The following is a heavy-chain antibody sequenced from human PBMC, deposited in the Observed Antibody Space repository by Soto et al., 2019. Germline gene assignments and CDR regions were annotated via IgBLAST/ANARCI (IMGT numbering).Heavy chain of an antibody. D-gene: IGHD3-22*01. CDR3: ARTYAIVVVTNTHFDY. CDR1: GGSISSSSYY. V-gene: IGHV4-39*01. J-gene: IGHJ4*02. CDR2: IYYSGST. Sequence: SETLSLTCTVSGGSISSSSYYWGWIRQPPGKGLEWIGSIYYSGSTYYNPSLKSRVTISVDTSKNQFSLKLSSVTAADTAVYYCARTYAIVVVTNTHFDYWGQGTLVTVSS.